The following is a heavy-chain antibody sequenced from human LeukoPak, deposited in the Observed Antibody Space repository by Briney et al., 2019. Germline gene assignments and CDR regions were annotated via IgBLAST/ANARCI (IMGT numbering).Heavy chain of an antibody. Sequence: GGSLRLSCAASGFTFSSYSMNWVRQAPGKGLEWVSYISRGRPTVHYADSVRGRFTISRDNAKNSLYLQMNSLRDKDTAVYYCVRDPEALDYWGQGALVTVSS. J-gene: IGHJ4*02. CDR3: VRDPEALDY. CDR2: ISRGRPTV. V-gene: IGHV3-48*02. CDR1: GFTFSSYS.